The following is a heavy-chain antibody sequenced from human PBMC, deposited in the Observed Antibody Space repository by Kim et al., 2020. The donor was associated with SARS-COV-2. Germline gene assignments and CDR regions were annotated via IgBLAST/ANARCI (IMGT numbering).Heavy chain of an antibody. D-gene: IGHD3-16*01. CDR1: GGSFSGYY. Sequence: SETLSLTCAVYGGSFSGYYWSWIRQPPGKGLEWIGEINHSGSTNYNPSLKSRVTISVDTSKNQFSLKLSSVTAADTAVYYCARGHYVWGGRSAGSWFDPWGQGTLVTVSS. V-gene: IGHV4-34*01. CDR2: INHSGST. CDR3: ARGHYVWGGRSAGSWFDP. J-gene: IGHJ5*02.